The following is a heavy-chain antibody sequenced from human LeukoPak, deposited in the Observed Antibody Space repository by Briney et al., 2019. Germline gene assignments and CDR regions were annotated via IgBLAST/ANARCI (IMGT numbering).Heavy chain of an antibody. Sequence: SGTLSLTCTVSGDSISSMNWWSWVRQPPGKGLEWIGEIYHSGSTNYNPSLKSRGTISVDKSKNQFSLELSSVTAADTAVYYCARKKYDGDRSFGYWGQGTLVTVSS. CDR2: IYHSGST. J-gene: IGHJ4*02. CDR1: GDSISSMNW. D-gene: IGHD2-21*02. CDR3: ARKKYDGDRSFGY. V-gene: IGHV4-4*02.